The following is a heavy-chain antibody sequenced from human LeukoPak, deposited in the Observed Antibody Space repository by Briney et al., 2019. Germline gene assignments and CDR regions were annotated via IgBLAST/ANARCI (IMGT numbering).Heavy chain of an antibody. V-gene: IGHV1-69*05. D-gene: IGHD6-6*01. CDR1: GGTFSSYA. CDR3: ARGRQLVASYYYYYMDV. Sequence: SVKLSCNAYGGTFSSYAISWVRQAPGQGLEWMGGIIPIFGTANYAQKFQGRVTITTDESTSTAYMELSSLRSEDTAVYYCARGRQLVASYYYYYMDVWGKGTTVTVSS. CDR2: IIPIFGTA. J-gene: IGHJ6*03.